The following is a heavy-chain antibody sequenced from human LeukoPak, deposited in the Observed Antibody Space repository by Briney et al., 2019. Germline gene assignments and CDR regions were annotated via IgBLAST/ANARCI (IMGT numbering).Heavy chain of an antibody. CDR1: GGSISSSNW. Sequence: PSETLSLTCAVSGGSISSSNWWSWVRQPPGKGLEWIGEIYHSGSTNYNPSLKSRVTISVDKSKNQFCLKLSSVTAADTAVYYCARDESIAAAGTDSRYYYYYMDVWGKGTTVTVSS. CDR2: IYHSGST. V-gene: IGHV4-4*02. D-gene: IGHD6-13*01. CDR3: ARDESIAAAGTDSRYYYYYMDV. J-gene: IGHJ6*03.